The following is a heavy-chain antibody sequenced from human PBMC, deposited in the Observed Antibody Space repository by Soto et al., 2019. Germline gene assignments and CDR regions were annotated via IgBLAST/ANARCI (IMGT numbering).Heavy chain of an antibody. CDR3: ARALVVPADHYYYGMDV. Sequence: TRSLTCTVSGASLSGGPDTWGWVRQSPEKGLEWIGYIYYSGSTYYNPSLKSRLTISVDTSKNHFSLELASVTAADTAVFYCARALVVPADHYYYGMDVWGQGTTVTV. V-gene: IGHV4-31*03. CDR1: GASLSGGPDT. J-gene: IGHJ6*02. CDR2: IYYSGST. D-gene: IGHD2-2*01.